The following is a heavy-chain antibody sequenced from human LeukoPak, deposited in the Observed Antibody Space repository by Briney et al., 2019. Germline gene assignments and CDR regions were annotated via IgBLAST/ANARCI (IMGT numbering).Heavy chain of an antibody. Sequence: PSETLSLTCTVSGGSISSYYWSWIRQPPGKGLEWIGYIYYSGSTNYNPSPKSRVTISVDTSKNQFSLKLSSVTAADTAVYYCARDRTYCSGGSCYPIWGQGTMVTVSS. J-gene: IGHJ3*02. CDR2: IYYSGST. D-gene: IGHD2-15*01. V-gene: IGHV4-59*12. CDR3: ARDRTYCSGGSCYPI. CDR1: GGSISSYY.